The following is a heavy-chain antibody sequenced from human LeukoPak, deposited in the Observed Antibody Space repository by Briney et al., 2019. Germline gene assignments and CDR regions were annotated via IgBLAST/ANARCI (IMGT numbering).Heavy chain of an antibody. CDR2: IYCSGSTSWST. Sequence: PSESLSLTCTVSGGSISSFYWSWIRQPPGKGLEWIGHIYCSGSTSWSTNYNPSLKSRVTISVDTSKNQFSLQVRSVTAADTAVYYCARGSGRYYYYGVDVWGQGTTVTVSS. CDR1: GGSISSFY. D-gene: IGHD7-27*01. CDR3: ARGSGRYYYYGVDV. V-gene: IGHV4-59*01. J-gene: IGHJ6*02.